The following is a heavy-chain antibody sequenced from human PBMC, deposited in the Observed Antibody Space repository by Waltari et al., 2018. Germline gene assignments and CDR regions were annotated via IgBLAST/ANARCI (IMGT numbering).Heavy chain of an antibody. CDR2: VDPEDGET. V-gene: IGHV1-69-2*01. CDR1: GYTFTDYY. J-gene: IGHJ5*02. CDR3: ARVRFRAAAGRHWFDP. D-gene: IGHD6-13*01. Sequence: EVQLVQSGAEVKKPGATVKISCKASGYTFTDYYMHWVQQAPGKGLEWMGRVDPEDGETIYAEKFQGRVTITADTSTDTAYMELSSLRSEDTAVYYCARVRFRAAAGRHWFDPWGQGTLVTVSS.